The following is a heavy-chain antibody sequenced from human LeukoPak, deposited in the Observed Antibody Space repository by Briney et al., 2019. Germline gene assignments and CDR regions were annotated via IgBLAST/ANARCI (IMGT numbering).Heavy chain of an antibody. CDR3: ARSTYDFWSGYAGYYYYMDV. CDR2: ISSNGGST. D-gene: IGHD3-3*01. J-gene: IGHJ6*03. CDR1: GFTFSSYA. V-gene: IGHV3-64*01. Sequence: GGSLRLSCAASGFTFSSYATHWVRQAPGKGLEYVSAISSNGGSTYYANSVKGRFTISRDNSKNTLYLQMGSLRAEDMAVYYCARSTYDFWSGYAGYYYYMDVWGKGTTVTVSS.